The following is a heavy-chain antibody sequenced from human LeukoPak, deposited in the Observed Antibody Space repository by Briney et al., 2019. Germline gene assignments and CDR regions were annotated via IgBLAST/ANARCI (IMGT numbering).Heavy chain of an antibody. V-gene: IGHV3-11*06. D-gene: IGHD6-13*01. CDR3: ARAAAGYYYGMDV. CDR1: GFTFSDHY. CDR2: ISSSSSYT. J-gene: IGHJ6*02. Sequence: PGGSLRLSCAASGFTFSDHYMDWVRQAPGKGLEWVSYISSSSSYTNYVDSVKGRFTISRDNSKNTLYLQMNSLRAEDTAVYYCARAAAGYYYGMDVWGQGTTVTVSS.